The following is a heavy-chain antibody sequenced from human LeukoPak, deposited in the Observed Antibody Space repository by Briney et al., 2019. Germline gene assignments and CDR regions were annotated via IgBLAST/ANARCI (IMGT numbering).Heavy chain of an antibody. CDR3: ARSRGGYGDYGSWFDP. Sequence: SETLSLTCTVSGGSLSSYYWSWIRQPPGKGLEWIGYIHYSANTNYNPSLKSRVTISLDTSKNQFPLKLSSVTAADTAVYYCARSRGGYGDYGSWFDPWGQGTLVAVSS. CDR2: IHYSANT. CDR1: GGSLSSYY. V-gene: IGHV4-59*01. J-gene: IGHJ5*02. D-gene: IGHD4-17*01.